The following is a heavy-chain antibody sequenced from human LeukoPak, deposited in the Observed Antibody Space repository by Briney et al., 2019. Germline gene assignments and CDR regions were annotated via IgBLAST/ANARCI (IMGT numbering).Heavy chain of an antibody. J-gene: IGHJ4*02. V-gene: IGHV4-59*01. CDR1: GGSISSYY. D-gene: IGHD6-19*01. CDR3: ARAQRRETAEIAVAGTLDY. Sequence: PSETLSLTCTVSGGSISSYYWSWIRQPPGKGLEWIGYIYYSGSTNYNPSLKSRVTISVDTSKNQFSLKLSSVTAADTAVYYCARAQRRETAEIAVAGTLDYWGQGTLVTVSS. CDR2: IYYSGST.